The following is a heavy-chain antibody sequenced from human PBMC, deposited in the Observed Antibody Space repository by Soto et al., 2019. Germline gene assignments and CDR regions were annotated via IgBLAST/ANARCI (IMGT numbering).Heavy chain of an antibody. D-gene: IGHD6-6*01. J-gene: IGHJ4*02. CDR1: GFTLSSYS. CDR2: ISYDGSNK. V-gene: IGHV3-30-3*01. Sequence: GGSLRLSCAASGFTLSSYSMHWVRQAPGKGLEWVAFISYDGSNKYFADSVKGRFTISRDNSKNTPYLQMNSLRAEDTAVYYCAREGEDTSSSPIDFWGQGTLVTVSS. CDR3: AREGEDTSSSPIDF.